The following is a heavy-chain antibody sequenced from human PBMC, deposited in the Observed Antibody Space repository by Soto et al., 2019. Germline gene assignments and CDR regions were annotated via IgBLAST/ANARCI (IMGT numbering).Heavy chain of an antibody. J-gene: IGHJ6*03. CDR1: GFTFSSYG. Sequence: GGSLRLSGAASGFTFSSYGMHWVRQAPGKGLEWVAVIWYDGSNKYYADSVKGRFTISRDNSKNTLYLQMNSLRAEDTAVYYCARDGESGDYAHYMDVWGKGTTVTVSS. CDR2: IWYDGSNK. D-gene: IGHD4-17*01. CDR3: ARDGESGDYAHYMDV. V-gene: IGHV3-33*01.